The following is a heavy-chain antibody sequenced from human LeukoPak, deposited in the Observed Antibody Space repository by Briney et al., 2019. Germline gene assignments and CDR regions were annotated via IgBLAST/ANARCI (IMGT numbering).Heavy chain of an antibody. V-gene: IGHV3-23*01. D-gene: IGHD6-19*01. J-gene: IGHJ4*02. CDR1: GFTFSRYW. CDR2: ISGSGGST. CDR3: ASTVASGRLDY. Sequence: GGSLRLSCAASGFTFSRYWMHWVRQAPGKGLEWVSAISGSGGSTYYADSVKGRFTISRDNSKNTLYLQMNSLRAEDTAVYYCASTVASGRLDYWGQGTLVTVSS.